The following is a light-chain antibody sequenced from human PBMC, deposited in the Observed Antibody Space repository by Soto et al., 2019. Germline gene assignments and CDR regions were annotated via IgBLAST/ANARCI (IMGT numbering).Light chain of an antibody. CDR1: QSVSSD. CDR2: GAS. Sequence: EIVMTQSPATLSVSPGERATLSCRASQSVSSDLAWYHQKPGQAPRLLIYGASTRATGIPARFSGSGSGTEFTLTISSLQSEDFAVYYCQHYSGWPPVFGQGTKVDIK. V-gene: IGKV3-15*01. J-gene: IGKJ2*01. CDR3: QHYSGWPPV.